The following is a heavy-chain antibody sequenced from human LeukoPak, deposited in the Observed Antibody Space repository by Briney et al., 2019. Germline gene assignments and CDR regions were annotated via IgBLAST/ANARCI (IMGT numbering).Heavy chain of an antibody. Sequence: GGALRLSCAASGFTFSNSAMSWVRQAPGKGLEWVSTLRGSGITTYYADSVKGRFTISRDNSKNTLYLQMNSLRAEDTAVYYCAKGIYSSGWSYFDYWGHGTLVTVS. CDR3: AKGIYSSGWSYFDY. CDR1: GFTFSNSA. J-gene: IGHJ4*01. CDR2: LRGSGITT. V-gene: IGHV3-23*01. D-gene: IGHD6-19*01.